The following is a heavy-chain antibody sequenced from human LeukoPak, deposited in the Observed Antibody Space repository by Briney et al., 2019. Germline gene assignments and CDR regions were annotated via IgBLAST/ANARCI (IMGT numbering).Heavy chain of an antibody. V-gene: IGHV4-61*01. CDR1: GGSVSSGSYY. D-gene: IGHD3-9*01. CDR3: ARGSSSLGYFDWFSSYSDL. J-gene: IGHJ2*01. CDR2: IYYSGST. Sequence: PSETLSLTCTVSGGSVSSGSYYWSWIRQPPGKGLEWIGYIYYSGSTNYNPSLKSRVTISVDTSKNQFSLKLSSVTAADTAVYYCARGSSSLGYFDWFSSYSDLWGRGTLVTVSS.